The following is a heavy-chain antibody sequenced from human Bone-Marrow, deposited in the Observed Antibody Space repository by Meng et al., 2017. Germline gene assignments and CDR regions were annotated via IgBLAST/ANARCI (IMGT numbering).Heavy chain of an antibody. Sequence: ESLKISCTASGFTFGDYAMSWVRQPPGKGLEWIGEINHSGSTNYNPSLKSRVTISVDTSKNQFSLKLSSVTAADTAVYYCARGRSSGWYLEGDFDYWGQGTLVTVSS. CDR1: GFTFGDYA. CDR3: ARGRSSGWYLEGDFDY. D-gene: IGHD6-19*01. J-gene: IGHJ4*02. V-gene: IGHV4-34*01. CDR2: INHSGST.